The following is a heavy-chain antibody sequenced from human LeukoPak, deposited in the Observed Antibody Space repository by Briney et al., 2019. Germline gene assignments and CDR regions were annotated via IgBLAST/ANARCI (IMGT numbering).Heavy chain of an antibody. J-gene: IGHJ5*02. Sequence: SETLSLTCTVSGGSISSYYWNWIRQPPGKGLEWIGYIYYSGSTNYNPSLKSRVTISVDTSKNQFSLKLSSVTAADTAVYYCARVMVRGVIPWFDPWGQGTLVTVSS. CDR2: IYYSGST. CDR3: ARVMVRGVIPWFDP. CDR1: GGSISSYY. V-gene: IGHV4-59*01. D-gene: IGHD3-10*01.